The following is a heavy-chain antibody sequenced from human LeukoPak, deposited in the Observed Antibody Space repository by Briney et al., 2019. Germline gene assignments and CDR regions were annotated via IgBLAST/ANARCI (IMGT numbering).Heavy chain of an antibody. Sequence: GGSLRLSCAASGFTFSSYGMHWVRQAPGKGLEWVAVIWYDGSNKYYADSVKGRFTISRDNSKNTLYLKMNSLRAEDTAVYYCAKALSGDYNCFDPWGQGTLVTVSS. CDR1: GFTFSSYG. V-gene: IGHV3-33*06. J-gene: IGHJ5*02. CDR3: AKALSGDYNCFDP. D-gene: IGHD4-17*01. CDR2: IWYDGSNK.